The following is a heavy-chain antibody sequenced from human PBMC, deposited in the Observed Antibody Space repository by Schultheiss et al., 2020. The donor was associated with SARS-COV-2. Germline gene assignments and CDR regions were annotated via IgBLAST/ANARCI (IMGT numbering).Heavy chain of an antibody. Sequence: GGSLRLSCAASGFTFSSYSMNWVRQAPGKGLEWVSAISGSGGSTYYADSVKGRFTISRDNSKNTLYLQMNSLRVEDTAVYYCARDLGGIQLWEEREEFDYWGQGTLVTVSS. CDR2: ISGSGGST. D-gene: IGHD5-18*01. J-gene: IGHJ4*02. CDR3: ARDLGGIQLWEEREEFDY. CDR1: GFTFSSYS. V-gene: IGHV3-23*01.